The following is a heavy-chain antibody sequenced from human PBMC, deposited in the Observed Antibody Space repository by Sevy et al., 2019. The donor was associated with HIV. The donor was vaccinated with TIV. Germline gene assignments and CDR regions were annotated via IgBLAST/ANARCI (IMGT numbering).Heavy chain of an antibody. CDR1: GASVSAANDY. CDR2: VFYFGST. J-gene: IGHJ6*02. D-gene: IGHD3-9*01. V-gene: IGHV4-61*01. Sequence: SETLSLTCSVPGASVSAANDYWSWIRQPPGKGLEWIGYVFYFGSTNYNPSVKVRVTISLDTSKKQFSLKLTSVTAADTAVYYCARDQYYDLLTGVYAMDVWGQGTTVTASS. CDR3: ARDQYYDLLTGVYAMDV.